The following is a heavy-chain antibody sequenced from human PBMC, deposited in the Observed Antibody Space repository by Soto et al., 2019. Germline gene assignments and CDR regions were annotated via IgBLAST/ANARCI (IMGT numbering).Heavy chain of an antibody. Sequence: QVHLVESGGGVVQPGRSLRLSCAASGLTFSNYAMHWVRQAPGKGLEWVAFISYEGTKRCYPDSVKGRFTISRDNSKNTLCVQMNGLKTDDAALYYCARESSSTVTTGGGGSAKDYWGQGTLVTVSS. J-gene: IGHJ4*02. CDR1: GLTFSNYA. CDR2: ISYEGTKR. V-gene: IGHV3-30-3*01. D-gene: IGHD4-17*01. CDR3: ARESSSTVTTGGGGSAKDY.